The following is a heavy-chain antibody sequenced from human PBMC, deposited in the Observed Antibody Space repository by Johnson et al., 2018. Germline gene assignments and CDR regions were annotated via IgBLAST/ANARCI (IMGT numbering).Heavy chain of an antibody. J-gene: IGHJ1*01. CDR3: ATELPYRVPSSVHNEYFHH. CDR1: GFTFSSYG. V-gene: IGHV3-30*03. CDR2: ISYDGTNK. Sequence: QVQLVESGGGAVQPGRSXRLSCAVSGFTFSSYGMNWVRQAPGKGLNWVAVISYDGTNKHYADSVKGRFTISRDDSQNKLYLQMNSLRADDTAVYYRATELPYRVPSSVHNEYFHHWGQGTLVTVSS. D-gene: IGHD1-26*01.